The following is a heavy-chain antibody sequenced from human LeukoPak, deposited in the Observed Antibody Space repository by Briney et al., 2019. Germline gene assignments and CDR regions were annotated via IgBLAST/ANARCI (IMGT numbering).Heavy chain of an antibody. Sequence: GGSLRLSCAASGFTFSSYWMSWVRQAPGKGLEWVSVISGSGGSTYYADSVKGRFTISRDNSKNTLYLQMNSLRAEDTAVYYCAKEQNTYSSSPPDYWGQGTLVTVSS. D-gene: IGHD6-13*01. V-gene: IGHV3-23*01. J-gene: IGHJ4*02. CDR3: AKEQNTYSSSPPDY. CDR2: ISGSGGST. CDR1: GFTFSSYW.